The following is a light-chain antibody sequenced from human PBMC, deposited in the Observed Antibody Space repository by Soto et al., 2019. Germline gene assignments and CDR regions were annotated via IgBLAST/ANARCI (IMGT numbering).Light chain of an antibody. Sequence: DTPVTQSPSSVSASVGDRVTITCRASQGLVSWLAWYQQKPGKAPKLLIYAASSFQSGVPSRFSGSGAGTDFTLTISSLPPEDFATYYCQQNSSFPLTFGGGTKVEIK. CDR3: QQNSSFPLT. CDR2: AAS. J-gene: IGKJ4*01. CDR1: QGLVSW. V-gene: IGKV1-12*01.